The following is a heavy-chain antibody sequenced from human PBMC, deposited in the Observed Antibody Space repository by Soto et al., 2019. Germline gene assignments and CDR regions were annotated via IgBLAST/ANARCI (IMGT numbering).Heavy chain of an antibody. J-gene: IGHJ4*02. Sequence: EVQLLESGGDLVQPGGSLRLSCGASGFTFNSYAMSWVRQAPGKGLEWVSTITSGGDTTFYADSVNGRFTLSRDNSKNTLSLQMNSLRAEDTAVYYCAKRTPDIYYFDYWGQGTLVTVSS. CDR2: ITSGGDTT. D-gene: IGHD2-15*01. V-gene: IGHV3-23*01. CDR3: AKRTPDIYYFDY. CDR1: GFTFNSYA.